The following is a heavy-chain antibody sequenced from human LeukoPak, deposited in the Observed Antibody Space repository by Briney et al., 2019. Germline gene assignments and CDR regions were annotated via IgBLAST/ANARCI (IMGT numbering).Heavy chain of an antibody. V-gene: IGHV1-69*06. D-gene: IGHD2-2*01. CDR3: ARDRGLSVVPAAASYTP. CDR2: IIPIFGTA. CDR1: GGTFSSYA. J-gene: IGHJ5*02. Sequence: SVKVSCKASGGTFSSYAISWVRQAPGQGLEWMGGIIPIFGTANYAQKFQGRVTITADKSTSTAYMELSSLRSEDTAVCYCARDRGLSVVPAAASYTPWGQGTLVTVSS.